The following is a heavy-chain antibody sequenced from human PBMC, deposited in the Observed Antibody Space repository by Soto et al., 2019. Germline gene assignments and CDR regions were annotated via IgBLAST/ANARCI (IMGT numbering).Heavy chain of an antibody. D-gene: IGHD3-10*02. V-gene: IGHV3-23*01. CDR1: GFTFSMYA. CDR2: ISGSGGNT. Sequence: EVQVLESGGGLVQPGGSLRLSCAASGFTFSMYAMTWVRQAPGKGLEWVSGISGSGGNTYYADSVKGRFTISRDSSKNTLYLQINNLRADDTAVYYGGKRICSGQRGYWSDPWFQGSLVTVST. CDR3: GKRICSGQRGYWSDP. J-gene: IGHJ5*02.